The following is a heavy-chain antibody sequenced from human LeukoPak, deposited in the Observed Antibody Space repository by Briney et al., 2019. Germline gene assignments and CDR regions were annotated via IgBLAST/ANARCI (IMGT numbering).Heavy chain of an antibody. CDR3: ARDLRAYENYYYMDV. V-gene: IGHV1-2*02. D-gene: IGHD3-10*01. Sequence: GASVKVSGKASGYTYTGYYMHWVRQAPGQGLEWMGWINPNSGGTKYAQKLLGRVTVTRDTSISTAYMQLSRLRSDDTAVYYCARDLRAYENYYYMDVWGKGTTVTVSS. CDR2: INPNSGGT. CDR1: GYTYTGYY. J-gene: IGHJ6*03.